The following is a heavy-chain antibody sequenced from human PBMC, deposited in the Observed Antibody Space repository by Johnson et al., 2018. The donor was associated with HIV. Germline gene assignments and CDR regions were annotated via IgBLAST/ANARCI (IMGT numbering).Heavy chain of an antibody. CDR2: ISYDGSNK. Sequence: QVQLVESGGGVVQPGRSLRLSCAASGFTFSSYAMHWVRQAPGKGLEWVAVISYDGSNKYYADFVKGRITISSDNSKNTLYLQMNSLRPEDTGLYYCARVSSSVTTARYGAFDIWGQGTMVSVSS. D-gene: IGHD4-17*01. CDR1: GFTFSSYA. V-gene: IGHV3-30*04. J-gene: IGHJ3*02. CDR3: ARVSSSVTTARYGAFDI.